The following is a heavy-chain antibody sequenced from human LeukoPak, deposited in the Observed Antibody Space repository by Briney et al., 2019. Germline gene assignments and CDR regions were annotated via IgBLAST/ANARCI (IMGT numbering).Heavy chain of an antibody. CDR2: ISYDGGNK. V-gene: IGHV3-30-3*01. Sequence: PGGSLRLSCAASGFTFSSYAMHWVRQAPGKGLEWVAVISYDGGNKYYADSVKGRFTISRDNSKNTLYLQMNSLRAEDTAVYYCARSRRVVTDVSPFDYWGQGTLVTVSS. D-gene: IGHD4-23*01. CDR3: ARSRRVVTDVSPFDY. CDR1: GFTFSSYA. J-gene: IGHJ4*02.